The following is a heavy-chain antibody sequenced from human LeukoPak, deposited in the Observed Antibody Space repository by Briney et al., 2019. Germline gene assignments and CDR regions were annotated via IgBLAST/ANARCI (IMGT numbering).Heavy chain of an antibody. V-gene: IGHV4-59*01. Sequence: SETLSLTCIVPGGSISSYYWSWIRQPPGKGLEWIGYIYYSGSSNYNPSLKSRVTISVDTSKNQFSLKLSSVTAADTAVYYCARVSGSSWSAEYFQHWGQGTLVTVSS. CDR2: IYYSGSS. CDR3: ARVSGSSWSAEYFQH. D-gene: IGHD6-13*01. CDR1: GGSISSYY. J-gene: IGHJ1*01.